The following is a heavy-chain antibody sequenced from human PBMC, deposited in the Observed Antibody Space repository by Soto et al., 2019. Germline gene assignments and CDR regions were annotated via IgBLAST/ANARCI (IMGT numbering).Heavy chain of an antibody. CDR2: ISGSGGST. CDR1: GFTFSSYA. J-gene: IGHJ4*02. Sequence: HPGGSLRLSCAASGFTFSSYAMSWVRQAPGKGLEWVSAISGSGGSTYYADSVKGRFTISRDNSKNTLYLQMNSLRAEDTAVYYCAKDIFKIRGYSGYDYIPNPPNIIAVAGFDYWGQGTLVTVSS. D-gene: IGHD5-12*01. CDR3: AKDIFKIRGYSGYDYIPNPPNIIAVAGFDY. V-gene: IGHV3-23*01.